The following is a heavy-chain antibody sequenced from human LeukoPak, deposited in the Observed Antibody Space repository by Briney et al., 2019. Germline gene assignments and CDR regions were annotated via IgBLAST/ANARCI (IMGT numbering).Heavy chain of an antibody. CDR3: ANYDRVAATGYYYYYMDV. D-gene: IGHD3-3*01. V-gene: IGHV4-34*01. Sequence: SETLSLTCAVYGGSFSGYYWSWIRQPPGKGLEWIGEINHSGSTNYNPSLKSRVTISVDTSKNQFSLKLSSVTAADTAVYYCANYDRVAATGYYYYYMDVWGKGTTVTVSS. CDR1: GGSFSGYY. CDR2: INHSGST. J-gene: IGHJ6*03.